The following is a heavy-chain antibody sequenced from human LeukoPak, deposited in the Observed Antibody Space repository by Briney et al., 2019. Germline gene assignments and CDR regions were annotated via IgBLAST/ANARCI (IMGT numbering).Heavy chain of an antibody. J-gene: IGHJ4*02. CDR1: GFTFSSYW. D-gene: IGHD3-22*01. CDR2: INSDGSST. V-gene: IGHV3-74*01. Sequence: GGSLRLSCAASGFTFSSYWMHWVRQAPGKGLVWVSRINSDGSSTSYADSVKGRFTISRDNAKNSLYLQMNSLRAEDTALYYCARYYDSSGGPFDYWGQGTLVTVSS. CDR3: ARYYDSSGGPFDY.